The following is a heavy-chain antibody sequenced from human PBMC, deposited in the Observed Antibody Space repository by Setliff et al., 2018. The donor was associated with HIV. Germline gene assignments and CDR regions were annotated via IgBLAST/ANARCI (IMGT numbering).Heavy chain of an antibody. V-gene: IGHV4-38-2*01. Sequence: SETLSLTCAVSGYSICSGYYWGWIRQPPGKGLEWIGSIYHSGSTYYNPSLKSRVTISVDTSKNQFSLKLSSVTAADTAVYYCARQIAVAATPHYFDYWGQGTLVTVSS. CDR2: IYHSGST. D-gene: IGHD6-19*01. J-gene: IGHJ4*02. CDR1: GYSICSGYY. CDR3: ARQIAVAATPHYFDY.